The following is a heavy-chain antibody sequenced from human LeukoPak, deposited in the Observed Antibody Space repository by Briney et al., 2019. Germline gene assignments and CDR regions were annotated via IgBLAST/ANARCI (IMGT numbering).Heavy chain of an antibody. CDR2: IKQDGSEK. CDR1: GFTFSSYW. CDR3: ARVYIVVVTAIRTYYYYYMDV. D-gene: IGHD2-21*02. V-gene: IGHV3-7*01. Sequence: PGGSLRLSCAASGFTFSSYWMSWVRQAPGKGLGWVANIKQDGSEKYYVDSVKGRFTISRDNAKNSLYLQMNSLRAEDTAVYYCARVYIVVVTAIRTYYYYYMDVWGKGTTVTVSS. J-gene: IGHJ6*03.